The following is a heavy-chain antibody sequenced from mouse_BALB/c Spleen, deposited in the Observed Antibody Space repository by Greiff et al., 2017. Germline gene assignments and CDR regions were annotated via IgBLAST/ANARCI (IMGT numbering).Heavy chain of an antibody. V-gene: IGHV14-3*02. J-gene: IGHJ4*01. CDR3: ARIYYGNYVGAMDY. CDR1: GFNIKDTY. Sequence: EVQLQQSGAELVKPGASVKLSCTASGFNIKDTYMHWVKQRPEQGLEWIGRIDPANGNTKYDPKFQGKATITADTSSNTAYLQLSSLTSEDTAVYYCARIYYGNYVGAMDYWGQGTSVTVSS. D-gene: IGHD2-1*01. CDR2: IDPANGNT.